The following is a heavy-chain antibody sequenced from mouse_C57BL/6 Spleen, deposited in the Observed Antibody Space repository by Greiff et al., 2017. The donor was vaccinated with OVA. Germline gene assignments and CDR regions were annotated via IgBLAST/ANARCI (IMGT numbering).Heavy chain of an antibody. D-gene: IGHD2-3*01. CDR2: IYPYNGVS. CDR1: GYSFTGYY. J-gene: IGHJ4*01. Sequence: VQLKESGPELVKPGASVKISCKASGYSFTGYYMHWVKQSHGNILDWIGYIYPYNGVSSYNQKLKGQATLTVDKSYSTAYMKLRSLTSEDSAVYYCARGGDYDGHYYAIDYWGQGTSVTVSS. CDR3: ARGGDYDGHYYAIDY. V-gene: IGHV1-31*01.